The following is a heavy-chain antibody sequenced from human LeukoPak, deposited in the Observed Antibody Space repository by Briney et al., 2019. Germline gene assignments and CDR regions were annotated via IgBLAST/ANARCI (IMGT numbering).Heavy chain of an antibody. CDR2: ISPSGDIT. V-gene: IGHV3-23*01. CDR1: GFTFSNHG. CDR3: AKAMGATLFDY. J-gene: IGHJ4*02. D-gene: IGHD1-26*01. Sequence: GGSLRLSCAASGFTFSNHGINWVRQAPGKGLEWVSGISPSGDITYYTDSVQGRFTISRVNSKNRMYMQMNSLRAEDTAVYYCAKAMGATLFDYWGQGTLVTVSS.